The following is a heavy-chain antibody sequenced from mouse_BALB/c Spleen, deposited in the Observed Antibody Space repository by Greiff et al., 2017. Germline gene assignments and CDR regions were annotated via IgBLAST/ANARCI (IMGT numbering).Heavy chain of an antibody. D-gene: IGHD1-2*01. CDR3: ARRGVYGAMDY. CDR2: ISNGGGST. J-gene: IGHJ4*01. V-gene: IGHV5-12-2*01. CDR1: GFTFSSYT. Sequence: EVQVVESGGGLVQPGGSLKLSCAASGFTFSSYTMSWVRQTPEKRLEWVAYISNGGGSTYYPDTVKGRFTISRDNAKNTLYLQMSSLKSEDTAMYYCARRGVYGAMDYWGQGTSVTVSS.